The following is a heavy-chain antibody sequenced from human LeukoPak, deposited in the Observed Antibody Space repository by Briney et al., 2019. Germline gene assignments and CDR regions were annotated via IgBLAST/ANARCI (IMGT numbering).Heavy chain of an antibody. CDR3: AKSKFDGDQIDY. D-gene: IGHD4-17*01. J-gene: IGHJ4*02. CDR1: GFTFSSYG. CDR2: IWYDGSNK. Sequence: GRSLRLSCAASGFTFSSYGVHWVRQAPGKGLEWVAVIWYDGSNKYYADSVKGRFTISRDNSKNSLYLQMNSLRAEDTALYYCAKSKFDGDQIDYWGQGTLATVSS. V-gene: IGHV3-33*03.